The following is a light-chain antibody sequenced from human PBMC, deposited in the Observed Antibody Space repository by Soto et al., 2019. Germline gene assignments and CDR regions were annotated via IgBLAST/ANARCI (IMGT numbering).Light chain of an antibody. J-gene: IGKJ1*01. CDR3: QRRSNWPLWT. CDR1: QSVSSY. CDR2: DAS. V-gene: IGKV3-11*01. Sequence: EIVLTKSPATLSLSPGERATLSCRASQSVSSYLDLYQQKPGQAPRLLIYDASNRATGIPARFSGSGSGTDFTLTISSLEPEDFEVYYCQRRSNWPLWTFGQGTKVDI.